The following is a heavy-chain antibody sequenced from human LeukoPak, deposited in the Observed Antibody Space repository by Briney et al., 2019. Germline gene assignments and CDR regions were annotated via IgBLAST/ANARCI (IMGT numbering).Heavy chain of an antibody. D-gene: IGHD2-15*01. CDR2: IGRDRRTK. CDR1: GFTFSMSG. Sequence: PGGSLRLSCAASGFTFSMSGMHWVRQAPGEGLEWVSFIGRDRRTKYYADSVKGRFTISGDTSYNPAFLQINSLRAEDTVLYYCVKDGGWTFDIWGQGTMVTVSS. CDR3: VKDGGWTFDI. V-gene: IGHV3-30*02. J-gene: IGHJ3*02.